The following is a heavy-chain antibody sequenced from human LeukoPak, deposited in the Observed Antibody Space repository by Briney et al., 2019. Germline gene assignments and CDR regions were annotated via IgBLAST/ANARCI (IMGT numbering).Heavy chain of an antibody. D-gene: IGHD3-22*01. CDR1: GFTFSSYA. V-gene: IGHV3-30-3*01. CDR3: ARGGVDYYDSSGYTDY. Sequence: PGGSLRLSCAASGFTFSSYAMHWVRQAPGKGLEWVAVISYDGSNKYYADSVKGRFTISRDNSKNTLYLQMNSLRAEDTAVYYCARGGVDYYDSSGYTDYWGQGTLVTVSS. CDR2: ISYDGSNK. J-gene: IGHJ4*02.